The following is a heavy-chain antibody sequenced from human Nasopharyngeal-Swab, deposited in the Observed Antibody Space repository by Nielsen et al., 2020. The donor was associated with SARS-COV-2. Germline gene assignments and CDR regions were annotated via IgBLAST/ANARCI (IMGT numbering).Heavy chain of an antibody. Sequence: GGSLRLSCAASGFTFSSYAMSWVRQAPGKGLEWVSAISGSGGSTYYADSVKGRFTISKDNSKNTLYLRMNSLRAEDTAVYCCAKHALSMRDYFDYWGQGTLVTVSS. CDR1: GFTFSSYA. D-gene: IGHD3-22*01. CDR2: ISGSGGST. J-gene: IGHJ4*02. V-gene: IGHV3-23*01. CDR3: AKHALSMRDYFDY.